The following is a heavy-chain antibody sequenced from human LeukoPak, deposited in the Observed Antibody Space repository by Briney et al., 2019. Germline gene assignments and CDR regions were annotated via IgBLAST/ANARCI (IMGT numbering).Heavy chain of an antibody. D-gene: IGHD4-17*01. CDR3: VREDYGDYRPDV. CDR2: IDGDGSNT. CDR1: GFTLSNSW. J-gene: IGHJ6*02. V-gene: IGHV3-74*01. Sequence: SGGSLRLSCAVSGFTLSNSWMHWVRQAPGKGLVWVSRIDGDGSNTDYADFVKGRFTISRENAKNTLFLQMNSLRVEDTATYYCVREDYGDYRPDVWGQGTTVTVSS.